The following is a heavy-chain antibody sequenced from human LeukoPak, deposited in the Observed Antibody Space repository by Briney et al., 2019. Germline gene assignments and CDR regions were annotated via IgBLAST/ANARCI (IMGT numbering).Heavy chain of an antibody. CDR1: GYTFTSYY. CDR2: INPSGGST. V-gene: IGHV1-46*03. CDR3: ARVRPPTCPFDP. Sequence: GASVKVSCKASGYTFTSYYMHWVRQAPGQELEWMGIINPSGGSTSYAQKFQGRVTMTRDTSTSTVYMELSSLRSEDTAVYYCARVRPPTCPFDPWGQGTLVTVSS. J-gene: IGHJ5*02.